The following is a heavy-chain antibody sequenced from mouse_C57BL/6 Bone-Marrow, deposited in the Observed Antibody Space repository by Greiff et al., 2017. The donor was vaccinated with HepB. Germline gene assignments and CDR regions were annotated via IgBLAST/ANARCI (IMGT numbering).Heavy chain of an antibody. Sequence: EVQRVESGGGLVQPGGSLKLSCAASGFTFSDYGMAWVRQAPRKGPEWVAFISNLAYSIYYADTVTGRFTISRENAKNTLYLEMSSLRSEDTAMYYCARLGGYPAWFAYWGQGTLVTVSA. CDR1: GFTFSDYG. J-gene: IGHJ3*01. CDR2: ISNLAYSI. D-gene: IGHD1-1*02. V-gene: IGHV5-15*01. CDR3: ARLGGYPAWFAY.